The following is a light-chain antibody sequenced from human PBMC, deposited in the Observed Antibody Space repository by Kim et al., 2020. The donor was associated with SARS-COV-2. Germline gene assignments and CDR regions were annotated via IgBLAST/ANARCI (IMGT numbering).Light chain of an antibody. J-gene: IGKJ3*01. CDR2: GAS. V-gene: IGKV3-20*01. Sequence: SPGEKATLSCRASQSVSSRNLAWYQQKPGQAPRLLIYGASTRSARIPDRFSGSGSGTDFTLTISRQEPEDFAVYYCQQYGSSPFTFGPGTKVDIK. CDR1: QSVSSRN. CDR3: QQYGSSPFT.